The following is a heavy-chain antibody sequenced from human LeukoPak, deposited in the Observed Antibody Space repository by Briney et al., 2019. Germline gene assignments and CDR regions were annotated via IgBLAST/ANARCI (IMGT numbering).Heavy chain of an antibody. V-gene: IGHV3-7*01. CDR2: IKQDGSEK. J-gene: IGHJ6*02. D-gene: IGHD2-15*01. CDR3: ARDWMTPYYYYYGMDV. Sequence: GGSLRLSCAASGFTFSSYAMSWVRQAPGKGLEWVANIKQDGSEKYYVDSVKGRFTISRDNAKNSLYLQMNSLRAEDTAVYYCARDWMTPYYYYYGMDVWGQGTTVTVSS. CDR1: GFTFSSYA.